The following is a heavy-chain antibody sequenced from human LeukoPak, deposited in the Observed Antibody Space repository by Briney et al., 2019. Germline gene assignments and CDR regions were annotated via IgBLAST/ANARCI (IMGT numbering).Heavy chain of an antibody. CDR1: GGSFSNYY. Sequence: SETLSLTCSVSGGSFSNYYWSWIRQPPGKGLEWVGFIYYSGTTDYNPSLKSRVTISIDTSKKQFSLNLSSVTAADTAVYYCARGVALTGYPLDFWGRGTLVTVSS. D-gene: IGHD3-9*01. CDR3: ARGVALTGYPLDF. V-gene: IGHV4-59*01. J-gene: IGHJ4*02. CDR2: IYYSGTT.